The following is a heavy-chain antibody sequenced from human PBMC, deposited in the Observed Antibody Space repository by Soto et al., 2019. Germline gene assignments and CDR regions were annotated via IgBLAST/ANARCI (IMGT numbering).Heavy chain of an antibody. CDR1: GGTFSSYA. V-gene: IGHV1-69*01. CDR3: ARDGLMVYAMDGFDY. Sequence: QVQLVQSGAEVKKPGSSVKVSCKASGGTFSSYAISWVRQAPGQGLEWMGGIIPICGTANYAQKFQGRVTITADESTSTAYMELSSLRSEDTAVYYCARDGLMVYAMDGFDYWGQGTLVTVSS. J-gene: IGHJ4*02. D-gene: IGHD2-8*01. CDR2: IIPICGTA.